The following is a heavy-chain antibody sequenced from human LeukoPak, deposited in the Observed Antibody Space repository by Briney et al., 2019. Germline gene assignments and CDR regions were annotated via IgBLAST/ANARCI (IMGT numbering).Heavy chain of an antibody. CDR2: IYSGGRT. D-gene: IGHD3-16*01. Sequence: GGSLRLSCAASGFTVSTNYMNWVRQAPGKGLEWVSMIYSGGRTYYADSVKGRFTISRDTSKNTLYLQMNSLRAEDTAVYYCAREIGMGAFDYYYYGMDVWGQGTTVTVSS. CDR3: AREIGMGAFDYYYYGMDV. CDR1: GFTVSTNY. V-gene: IGHV3-53*01. J-gene: IGHJ6*02.